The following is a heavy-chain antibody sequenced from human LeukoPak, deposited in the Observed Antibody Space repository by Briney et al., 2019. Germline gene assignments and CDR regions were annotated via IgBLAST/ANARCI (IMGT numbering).Heavy chain of an antibody. CDR1: GGSISSSKW. CDR2: IYHSGST. J-gene: IGHJ4*02. Sequence: SGTLSLTCAVSGGSISSSKWWSWVRQPPGKGLEWIGEIYHSGSTNYNPSLKSRVTISLDKSRNQFPLKLSSVTAADTAVYFCATKYYDSSGYYDYWGQGTLVSVSS. CDR3: ATKYYDSSGYYDY. V-gene: IGHV4-4*02. D-gene: IGHD3-22*01.